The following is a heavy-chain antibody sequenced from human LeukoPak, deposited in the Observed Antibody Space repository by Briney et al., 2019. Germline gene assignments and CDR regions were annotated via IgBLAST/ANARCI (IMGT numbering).Heavy chain of an antibody. J-gene: IGHJ4*02. CDR2: INTDGSST. D-gene: IGHD2-2*01. Sequence: GGSLRLSCAASGFTFSKYWMHWVRQAPGKGLVWVSRINTDGSSTNYADSVKGRFTISRDNSLNTLYLQMNSLRAEDTAVYYCARRGGTRDFDYWGQGTLVTVSS. CDR3: ARRGGTRDFDY. CDR1: GFTFSKYW. V-gene: IGHV3-74*01.